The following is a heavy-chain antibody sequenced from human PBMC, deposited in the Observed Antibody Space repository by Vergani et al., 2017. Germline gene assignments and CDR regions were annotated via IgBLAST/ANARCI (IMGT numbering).Heavy chain of an antibody. D-gene: IGHD1-26*01. Sequence: QITLKESGPTLVKPTQTLTLTCTFSGFSLNTRGVSVAWIRQPPGKALDWLALIYWNDEQHYSPSLNNRVTITKDTSKNQVVLTMTNMDYVDTGTYYCVYRKTECGTAGGVYPFDCYYYMDVWGKGTTVTVSS. V-gene: IGHV2-5*04. CDR1: GFSLNTRGVS. CDR3: VYRKTECGTAGGVYPFDCYYYMDV. CDR2: IYWNDEQ. J-gene: IGHJ6*03.